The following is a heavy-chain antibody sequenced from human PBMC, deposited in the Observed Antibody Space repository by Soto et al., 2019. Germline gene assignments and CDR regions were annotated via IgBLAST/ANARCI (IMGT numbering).Heavy chain of an antibody. Sequence: GGSLRLSCAASGFTFSSYWMHWVRQGPGKGLVWVSRVNSDESSTSYADSVKGRFTISRDNAKNTLYLQMDSLTADDTAVYFCARKILTGDHTGPCDLWRQETMVTFS. CDR2: VNSDESST. J-gene: IGHJ3*01. D-gene: IGHD7-27*01. V-gene: IGHV3-74*01. CDR1: GFTFSSYW. CDR3: ARKILTGDHTGPCDL.